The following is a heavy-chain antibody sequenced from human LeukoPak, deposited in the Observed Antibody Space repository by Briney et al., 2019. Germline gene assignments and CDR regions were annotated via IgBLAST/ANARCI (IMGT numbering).Heavy chain of an antibody. J-gene: IGHJ4*02. CDR3: LRRVRGGRMEFDY. CDR2: IYFGGTT. Sequence: PSETLSPTCTVSSVSISDSNYFWGWIRQPPGKGLQWIGSIYFGGTTYYNAPLKSRVTLSVDTSKNLFSLTLASVTAADTANCARLRRVRGGRMEFDYWGQGTLVTVSS. V-gene: IGHV4-39*01. CDR1: SVSISDSNYF. D-gene: IGHD3-10*01.